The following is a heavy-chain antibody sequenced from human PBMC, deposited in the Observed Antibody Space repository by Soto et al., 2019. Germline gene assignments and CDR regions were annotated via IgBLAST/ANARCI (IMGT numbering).Heavy chain of an antibody. J-gene: IGHJ5*02. V-gene: IGHV4-39*01. Sequence: SETLSLTCTLSGGSISSTSNYWGWARQPPGKGLEWIGDVFSTGRTYYNPSLKSRVTISVGSSKDKFSLNLTSVTAAATAAYFCAGPTFTIAAASHVRSHWLDNWSPGTLVTVSS. CDR3: AGPTFTIAAASHVRSHWLDN. CDR1: GGSISSTSNY. CDR2: VFSTGRT. D-gene: IGHD3-3*01.